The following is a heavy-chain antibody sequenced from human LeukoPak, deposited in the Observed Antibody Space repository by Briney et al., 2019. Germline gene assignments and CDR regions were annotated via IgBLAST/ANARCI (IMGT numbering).Heavy chain of an antibody. J-gene: IGHJ4*02. Sequence: SETLSLTCTVSGGSISSGSYCWSWIRQPAGKGLEWIGRIYTSGSTNYNPSLKSRVTISVDTSKNQFSLKLSSVTAADTAVYYCAREVERYSSGWADYWGQGTLVTVSS. CDR3: AREVERYSSGWADY. D-gene: IGHD6-19*01. CDR2: IYTSGST. V-gene: IGHV4-61*02. CDR1: GGSISSGSYC.